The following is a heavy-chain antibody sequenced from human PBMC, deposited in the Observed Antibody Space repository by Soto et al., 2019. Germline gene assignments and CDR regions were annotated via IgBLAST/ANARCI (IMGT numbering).Heavy chain of an antibody. Sequence: QVQLVESGGGVVQPGRSLRLSCAASGFTFSSYAMHWVRQAPGKGLEWVAVISYDGSNKYYADSVKGRFTISRDNSKNTLYLQMNSLSAEDTAVYYCAEAAGTGVFDYWGQGTLVTVSS. V-gene: IGHV3-30-3*02. CDR1: GFTFSSYA. D-gene: IGHD6-13*01. J-gene: IGHJ4*02. CDR3: AEAAGTGVFDY. CDR2: ISYDGSNK.